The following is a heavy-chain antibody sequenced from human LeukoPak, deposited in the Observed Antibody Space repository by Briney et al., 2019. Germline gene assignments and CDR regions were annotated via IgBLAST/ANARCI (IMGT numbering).Heavy chain of an antibody. V-gene: IGHV1-18*04. J-gene: IGHJ1*01. Sequence: ASVKVSCKASGYTFTAYYMHWVRQAPGQGPEWMGWISASNGNTNYAQKFQGRVTMTTDTMTTDTSTSTAYMELRSLYSDDTAVYYCASFGGNSGLAEYFQHWGQGTLVTVSS. CDR2: ISASNGNT. CDR3: ASFGGNSGLAEYFQH. D-gene: IGHD4-23*01. CDR1: GYTFTAYY.